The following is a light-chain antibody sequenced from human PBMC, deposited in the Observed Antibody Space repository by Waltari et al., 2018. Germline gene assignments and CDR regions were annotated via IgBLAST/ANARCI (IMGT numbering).Light chain of an antibody. CDR2: DVY. CDR3: SSYTSSGVV. CDR1: GSDVGGYDY. V-gene: IGLV2-14*03. J-gene: IGLJ2*01. Sequence: QSALTQPVSVAGSLGQAIIISCTGTGSDVGGYDYVSWYQQYPGKAPRLIIYDVYNRPSGVSNRFSGSKSDNTASLTISGLQAEDESVYYCSSYTSSGVVFGGGTKLTVL.